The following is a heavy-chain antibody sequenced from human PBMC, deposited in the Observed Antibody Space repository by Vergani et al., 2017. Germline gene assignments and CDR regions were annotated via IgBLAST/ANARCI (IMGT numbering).Heavy chain of an antibody. D-gene: IGHD3-10*01. CDR1: GGSMSGYY. CDR2: MYHSGST. CDR3: GRVADFYGLGSGLLDL. Sequence: QVRLQESGPGLVKPSETLSLTCSVSGGSMSGYYWCWIRQPPGKELEWIGYMYHSGSTNYNPSLETRVTISGDTSKNQFSLKLNSVTAADTAVYYCGRVADFYGLGSGLLDLWGEGILGTVSS. J-gene: IGHJ5*02. V-gene: IGHV4-59*01.